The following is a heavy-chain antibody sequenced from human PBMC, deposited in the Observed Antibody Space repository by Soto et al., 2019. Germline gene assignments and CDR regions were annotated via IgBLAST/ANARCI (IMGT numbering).Heavy chain of an antibody. CDR3: ARTPGRDDYNFGY. Sequence: GGSLRLSCAASGFTFSTYSMNWVRQAPGKGLEWVSSISGSSGYIYYADSVEGRFTISRDNAKNSLYLQMNSLRAEDTAVYYCARTPGRDDYNFGYWGQGALVTVSS. D-gene: IGHD4-4*01. V-gene: IGHV3-21*01. J-gene: IGHJ4*02. CDR2: ISGSSGYI. CDR1: GFTFSTYS.